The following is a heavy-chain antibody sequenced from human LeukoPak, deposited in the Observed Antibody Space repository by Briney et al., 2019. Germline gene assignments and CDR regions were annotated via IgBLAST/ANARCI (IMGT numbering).Heavy chain of an antibody. V-gene: IGHV1-69*05. CDR2: FIPIFGIS. D-gene: IGHD3-10*01. CDR1: GGTFSSYA. Sequence: ASVRVSCKAYGGTFSSYAISWLRQAPGQGLDWMGGFIPIFGISNFAQKFQGRVKITTDESTSTAYMELSSLRSEDTAVYYCARMSVRGVIDGWAYPQHNAFDIWGQGTMVTVSS. CDR3: ARMSVRGVIDGWAYPQHNAFDI. J-gene: IGHJ3*02.